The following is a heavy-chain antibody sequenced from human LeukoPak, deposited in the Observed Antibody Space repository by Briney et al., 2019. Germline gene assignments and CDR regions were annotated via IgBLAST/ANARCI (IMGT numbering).Heavy chain of an antibody. CDR1: GDSISSGDYC. V-gene: IGHV4-61*02. D-gene: IGHD3-9*01. CDR2: ISSSGST. CDR3: ARVDGWLSLDY. Sequence: SETLSLTCTVSGDSISSGDYCWSWIRQPAGKGLEWIGRISSSGSTNYNPSLKSRVTISVDTSKNQFSLKLSSVTAADTAVYYCARVDGWLSLDYWGQGTLVTVSS. J-gene: IGHJ4*02.